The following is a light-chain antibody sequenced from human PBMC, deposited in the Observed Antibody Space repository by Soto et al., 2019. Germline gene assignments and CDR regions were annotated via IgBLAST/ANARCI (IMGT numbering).Light chain of an antibody. Sequence: DIVMTQSPLSLPVTPGEPASISCRSSQSLLHSNGYNYLDWYLQKPGQSPQLMISLGSNRPSGVPDRFSGSGSGTYFTLKISRVEAEDVGVYYCMQALQTPRTFGQGTKLEIK. CDR2: LGS. V-gene: IGKV2-28*01. J-gene: IGKJ2*01. CDR3: MQALQTPRT. CDR1: QSLLHSNGYNY.